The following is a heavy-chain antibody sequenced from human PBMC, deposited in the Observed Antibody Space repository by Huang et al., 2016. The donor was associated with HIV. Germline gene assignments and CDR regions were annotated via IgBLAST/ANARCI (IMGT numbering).Heavy chain of an antibody. D-gene: IGHD2-15*01. J-gene: IGHJ4*02. CDR1: GYPFSAYF. CDR2: ISPITGET. CDR3: ATDGGGGCNGGTCFPY. V-gene: IGHV1-2*02. Sequence: QVQLVQSWAEVKKPGASLKVSCKTSGYPFSAYFIHWVRQAPGQGLEWMGGISPITGETFYAQKFQGRVTITRDTSIRTAYMELASLRPDDAAAYFCATDGGGGCNGGTCFPYWGQGTVVGVSS.